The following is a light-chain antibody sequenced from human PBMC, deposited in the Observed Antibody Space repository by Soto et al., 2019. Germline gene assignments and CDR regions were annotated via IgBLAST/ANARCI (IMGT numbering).Light chain of an antibody. V-gene: IGLV1-40*01. CDR2: GNS. Sequence: QLVLTQPPSVSGAPGQRVTISCTGSSSNIGAGYDVHWYQQLPGTAPKLLIYGNSKRPSGVPDRFSGSKSGTSASLAITGLQAEDEADYYCQSYDSSLVVFGGGTKVTVL. J-gene: IGLJ2*01. CDR1: SSNIGAGYD. CDR3: QSYDSSLVV.